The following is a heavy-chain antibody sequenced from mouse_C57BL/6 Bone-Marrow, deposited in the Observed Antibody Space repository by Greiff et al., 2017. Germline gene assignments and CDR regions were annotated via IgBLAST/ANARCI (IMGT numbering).Heavy chain of an antibody. CDR1: GYTFTTYP. CDR3: ARGRASGDCYAMDY. Sequence: QVHVKQSGAELVKPGASVKMSCKASGYTFTTYPIEWMKQNHGKSLEWIGNFHPYNDDTKYNEKFKGKATLTVEKSSSTVYVELSRLTSDDSAVYYCARGRASGDCYAMDYWGQGTSVTVSS. D-gene: IGHD3-1*01. CDR2: FHPYNDDT. J-gene: IGHJ4*01. V-gene: IGHV1-47*01.